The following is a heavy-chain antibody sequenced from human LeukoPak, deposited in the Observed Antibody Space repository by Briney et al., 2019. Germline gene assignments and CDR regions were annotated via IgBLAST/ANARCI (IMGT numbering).Heavy chain of an antibody. D-gene: IGHD1-26*01. CDR2: INPNIGGT. CDR3: ARDPRGSYYADY. CDR1: GYTFTGYY. Sequence: GASVKVSCKTSGYTFTGYYIHWVRQAPGQGLEWVGSINPNIGGTSYAQKFQGRVTMTRDTSISTAYMELSRLTSDDTAVYYCARDPRGSYYADYWGQGTLVTVSS. V-gene: IGHV1-2*02. J-gene: IGHJ4*01.